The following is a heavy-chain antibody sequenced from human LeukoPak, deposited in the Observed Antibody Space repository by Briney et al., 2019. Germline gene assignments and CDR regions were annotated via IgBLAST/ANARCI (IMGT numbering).Heavy chain of an antibody. CDR1: DDSITMYY. CDR2: INHSGST. J-gene: IGHJ4*03. V-gene: IGHV4-34*01. Sequence: SETLSLTCSVSDDSITMYYWSWIRQPPGKGLEWIGEINHSGSTNYNPSLKSRVTISVDTSKNQFSLKLSSVTAADTAVYYCARVDSNNWYDSRGYFDYWGQGTLVTVSS. CDR3: ARVDSNNWYDSRGYFDY. D-gene: IGHD6-13*01.